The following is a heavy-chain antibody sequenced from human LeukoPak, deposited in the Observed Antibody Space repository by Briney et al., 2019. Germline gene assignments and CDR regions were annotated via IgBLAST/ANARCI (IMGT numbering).Heavy chain of an antibody. Sequence: GGSLRLSCAVSGFTFSSYAMSWVRQAPGKGLEWVSAISGSGGSTYYADSVKGRFTISRDNSKNTLYLQMNSLRAEDTAVYYCAKSYGSGSYYKPYYFDYWGQGALVTVSS. CDR2: ISGSGGST. V-gene: IGHV3-23*01. CDR3: AKSYGSGSYYKPYYFDY. CDR1: GFTFSSYA. J-gene: IGHJ4*02. D-gene: IGHD3-10*01.